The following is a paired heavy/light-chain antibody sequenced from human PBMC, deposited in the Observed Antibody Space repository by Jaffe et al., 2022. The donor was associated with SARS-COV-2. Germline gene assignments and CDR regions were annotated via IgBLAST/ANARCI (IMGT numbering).Heavy chain of an antibody. V-gene: IGHV1-46*01. CDR3: ARDRISLTSRPNYFDY. Sequence: QVQLVQSGAEVKKPGASVKVSCKASGYTFTSYYIHWVRQAPGQGLEWMGIINPSGDTTTYAQKFQGRVTMTRDTSTSTVYMELSSLRSEDTAVYYCARDRISLTSRPNYFDYWGQGTLVTVSS. CDR1: GYTFTSYY. J-gene: IGHJ4*02. D-gene: IGHD6-6*01. CDR2: INPSGDTT.
Light chain of an antibody. CDR3: QVANSFPIT. CDR2: AAS. CDR1: QGISGW. J-gene: IGKJ5*01. Sequence: DIQMTQSPSSVSASVGDRVTITCRASQGISGWLAWYQQKPGKAPKLLIYAASSLQSGVPSRFSGRGSGTDFTLSISSLQPEDFATYYCQVANSFPITFGQGTRLEIK. V-gene: IGKV1-12*01.